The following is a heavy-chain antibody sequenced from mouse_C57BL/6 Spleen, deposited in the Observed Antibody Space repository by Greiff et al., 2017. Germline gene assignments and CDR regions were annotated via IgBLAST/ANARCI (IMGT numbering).Heavy chain of an antibody. Sequence: QVQLQQPGAELVKPGASVKLSCKASGYTFPSYWMHWVKQRPGRGLEWMGRIDPNRGGTKYNEKFKSKATLTVDKPSSAAYMQLSSLTSEYSAVYYCALITTASYYFDYWGQGTTLTVSS. CDR1: GYTFPSYW. V-gene: IGHV1-72*01. J-gene: IGHJ2*01. CDR3: ALITTASYYFDY. CDR2: IDPNRGGT. D-gene: IGHD1-1*01.